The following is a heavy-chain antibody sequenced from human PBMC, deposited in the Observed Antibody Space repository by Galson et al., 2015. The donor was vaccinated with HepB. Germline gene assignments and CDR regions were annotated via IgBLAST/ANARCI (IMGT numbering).Heavy chain of an antibody. CDR2: ISSSGSTI. D-gene: IGHD3-3*01. J-gene: IGHJ6*02. Sequence: SLRLSCAASGFTFSDYYMSWIRQAPGKGLEWVSYISSSGSTIYYADSVKGRFTISRDNAKNSLYLQMNSLRAEDTAVYYRARQAVLRFLEWLSGGMDVWGQGTTVTVSS. V-gene: IGHV3-11*01. CDR3: ARQAVLRFLEWLSGGMDV. CDR1: GFTFSDYY.